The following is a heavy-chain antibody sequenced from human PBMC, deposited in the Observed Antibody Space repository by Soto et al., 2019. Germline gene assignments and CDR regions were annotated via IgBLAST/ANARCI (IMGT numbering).Heavy chain of an antibody. CDR1: GGSISSYY. V-gene: IGHV4-59*01. Sequence: KPSESLSLTCTVSGGSISSYYWSWIRQPPGKGLEWIGYIYYSGSTNYNPSLKSRVTISVDTSKNQCSLKLSSVNAADTAVYYCARAVSSECSGYLGNWLDPWGQGTLVTVSS. CDR3: ARAVSSECSGYLGNWLDP. D-gene: IGHD3-22*01. CDR2: IYYSGST. J-gene: IGHJ5*02.